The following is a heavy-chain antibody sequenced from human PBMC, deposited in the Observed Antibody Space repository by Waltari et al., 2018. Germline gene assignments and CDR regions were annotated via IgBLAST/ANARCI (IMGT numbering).Heavy chain of an antibody. J-gene: IGHJ3*02. CDR3: ARDREGGYGDYDGAFDI. V-gene: IGHV4-4*02. CDR1: GGSISSSHW. Sequence: QVQLQESGPGLVKPSGTLSLTCAVSGGSISSSHWWSWVRQPPGKGLEWIGEIYHSGSTNYNPSLKSRVTISVDKSKNQFSLKLSSVTAADTAVYYCARDREGGYGDYDGAFDIWGQGTMVTVSS. CDR2: IYHSGST. D-gene: IGHD4-17*01.